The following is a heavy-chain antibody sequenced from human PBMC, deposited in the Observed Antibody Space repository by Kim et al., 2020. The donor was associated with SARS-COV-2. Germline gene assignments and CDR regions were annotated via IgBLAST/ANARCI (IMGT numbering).Heavy chain of an antibody. Sequence: YHNPSLKSRVTISIDTSKNQFSLKLSSVTAADTDLYYCARDGGGLYYSDYWGQGTLVTVSS. J-gene: IGHJ4*02. CDR3: ARDGGGLYYSDY. D-gene: IGHD2-15*01. V-gene: IGHV4-39*07.